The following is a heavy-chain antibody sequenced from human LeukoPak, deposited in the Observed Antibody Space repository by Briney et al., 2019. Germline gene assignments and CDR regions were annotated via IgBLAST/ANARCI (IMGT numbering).Heavy chain of an antibody. CDR3: ARAEEELGIDY. V-gene: IGHV4-30-4*08. CDR1: GDSISSGDYY. CDR2: IYYSGST. Sequence: PSQTLSLTCTVSGDSISSGDYYWSWIRQPPGKGLEWIGYIYYSGSTYYNPSLKSRVTISVDTSKNQFSLKLSSVTAADAAMYYCARAEEELGIDYWGQGTLVTVSS. D-gene: IGHD7-27*01. J-gene: IGHJ4*02.